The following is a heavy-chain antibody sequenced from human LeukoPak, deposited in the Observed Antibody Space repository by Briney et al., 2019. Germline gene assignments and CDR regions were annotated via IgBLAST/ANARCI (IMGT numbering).Heavy chain of an antibody. CDR2: ISSSGSAI. D-gene: IGHD5-18*01. CDR3: ARVPKDGYSYSFCDY. CDR1: GFTFSSYE. J-gene: IGHJ4*02. V-gene: IGHV3-48*03. Sequence: PGGSLRLSCAASGFTFSSYEMNWVRQAPGKGPECVSHISSSGSAIHYADSVKGRFTISRGNAKNSLYLQMSSLRAEDTAVYFCARVPKDGYSYSFCDYWGQGTLVTVSS.